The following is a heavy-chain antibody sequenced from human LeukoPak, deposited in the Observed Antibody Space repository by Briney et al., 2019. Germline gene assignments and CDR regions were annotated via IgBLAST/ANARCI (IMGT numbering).Heavy chain of an antibody. CDR1: GFTFGKYW. V-gene: IGHV3-7*03. Sequence: GGSLRLSCVASGFTFGKYWMSWVRQAPGKGLEWVANIKLDGSEKNYVDSVKGRFTISRDNTKNSLYLQMNSLRAEDTAVFYCARDQHDTWSRRGNFDSWGQGTLVIVSS. J-gene: IGHJ4*02. CDR3: ARDQHDTWSRRGNFDS. CDR2: IKLDGSEK. D-gene: IGHD3-3*01.